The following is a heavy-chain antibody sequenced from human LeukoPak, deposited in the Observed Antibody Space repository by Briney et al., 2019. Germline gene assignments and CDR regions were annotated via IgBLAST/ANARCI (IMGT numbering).Heavy chain of an antibody. J-gene: IGHJ4*02. CDR3: ARDFPDPDYYDSSGYYSDY. CDR2: IYYSGST. Sequence: SETLSLTCTVSGGSISSSSYYWGWIRQPPGKGLEWIGSIYYSGSTYYNPSLKSRVTISVDTSKNQFSLKLSSVTAADTAVYYCARDFPDPDYYDSSGYYSDYWGQGTLVTVSS. CDR1: GGSISSSSYY. D-gene: IGHD3-22*01. V-gene: IGHV4-39*07.